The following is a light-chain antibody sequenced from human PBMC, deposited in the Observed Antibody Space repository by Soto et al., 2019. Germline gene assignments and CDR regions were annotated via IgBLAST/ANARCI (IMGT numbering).Light chain of an antibody. V-gene: IGLV1-40*01. CDR1: SSNIGAVYD. J-gene: IGLJ2*01. CDR2: GNN. CDR3: QSYDSSLRSVV. Sequence: QPVLTQPPSVSGAPGQRVTISCTGSSSNIGAVYDVHWYQQLPGTAPKLIMYGNNNRPSGVPDRFSGSKSGTSASLAITGLQAEDEADYYCQSYDSSLRSVVFGGGTKVTVL.